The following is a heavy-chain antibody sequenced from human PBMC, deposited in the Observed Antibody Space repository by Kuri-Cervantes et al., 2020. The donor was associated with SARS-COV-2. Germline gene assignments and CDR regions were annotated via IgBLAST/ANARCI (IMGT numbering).Heavy chain of an antibody. V-gene: IGHV4-34*01. CDR3: ASIVVVPAASGYYYYYGMDV. Sequence: SETLSLTCAVYGGSFSGYYCSWIRQPPGKGLEWIGESNHSGSTNYNPSLKSRDTISVDTSKNQFYLKLISVTAAETAVYYCASIVVVPAASGYYYYYGMDVWGQGTTVTVSS. CDR2: SNHSGST. D-gene: IGHD2-2*01. J-gene: IGHJ6*02. CDR1: GGSFSGYY.